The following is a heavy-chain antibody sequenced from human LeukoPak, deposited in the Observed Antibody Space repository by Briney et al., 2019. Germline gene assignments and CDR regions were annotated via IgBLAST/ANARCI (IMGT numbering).Heavy chain of an antibody. CDR3: ARGGGPGGYSRYYYYMDV. D-gene: IGHD3-22*01. J-gene: IGHJ6*03. Sequence: PSDTLSLTCAVYGGSFSGYYWSWIRQPPGKGLEWIGEINHRGSTNYNPSLKSRVTISVDTSKNQFSLKLSSVTAADTAVCYCARGGGPGGYSRYYYYMDVWGKGTTVTGSS. CDR1: GGSFSGYY. V-gene: IGHV4-34*01. CDR2: INHRGST.